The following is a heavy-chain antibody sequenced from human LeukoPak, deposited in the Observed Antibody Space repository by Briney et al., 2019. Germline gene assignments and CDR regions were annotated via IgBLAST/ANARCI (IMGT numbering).Heavy chain of an antibody. CDR1: PDSISSYY. J-gene: IGHJ4*02. V-gene: IGHV4-59*12. CDR3: ACAGHIVAAGTYDY. D-gene: IGHD6-13*01. CDR2: IFYSGSP. Sequence: SETLSLTCTVPPDSISSYYWSCIRQPPGKGLEWIGNIFYSGSPNYNPSLKSRVTTSFDASTNQFSLKLSFVTAAATALYSCACAGHIVAAGTYDYWGQGTLVTVSS.